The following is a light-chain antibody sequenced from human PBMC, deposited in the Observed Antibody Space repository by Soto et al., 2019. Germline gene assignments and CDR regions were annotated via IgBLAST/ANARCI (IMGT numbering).Light chain of an antibody. J-gene: IGLJ3*02. CDR1: SSDVGYYNY. Sequence: QSVLTQPASVSGSPGQSITISCTGTSSDVGYYNYVSWYQHHPGKAPQLMIYEVTNRPSGVSDRFSGSKSGDTASLTISGLQAEDEADYYCSSYTTSSTLVFGGGTKLTVL. CDR3: SSYTTSSTLV. V-gene: IGLV2-14*01. CDR2: EVT.